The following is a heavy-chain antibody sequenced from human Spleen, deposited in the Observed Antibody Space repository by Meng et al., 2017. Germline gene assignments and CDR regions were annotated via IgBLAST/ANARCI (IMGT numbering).Heavy chain of an antibody. J-gene: IGHJ3*02. Sequence: GESLKISCAASGFTFSSYGMHWVRQAPGKGLEEVSGISSNGGSTYFAKSVKGRFTISRDNSKNTLNLQMGSLRAEDMAVYYGVREAGMLRWTAFDIWGQGTMVTVSS. CDR3: VREAGMLRWTAFDI. D-gene: IGHD4-23*01. CDR2: ISSNGGST. V-gene: IGHV3-64*01. CDR1: GFTFSSYG.